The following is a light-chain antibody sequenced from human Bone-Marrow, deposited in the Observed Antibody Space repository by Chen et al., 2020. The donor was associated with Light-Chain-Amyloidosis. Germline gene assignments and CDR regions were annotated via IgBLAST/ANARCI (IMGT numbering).Light chain of an antibody. Sequence: DIVMTQSPLCLPVTAGERASISCRSSQSHLYSNVHNSLDWYRQKPWQCPQLLIYVGSYRASGVPDRYSGRGSGTDITLKVSKVEGNDVGVYCCMQGLQTPPTFGGGTEVEIK. V-gene: IGKV2-28*01. CDR3: MQGLQTPPT. J-gene: IGKJ4*01. CDR2: VGS. CDR1: QSHLYSNVHNS.